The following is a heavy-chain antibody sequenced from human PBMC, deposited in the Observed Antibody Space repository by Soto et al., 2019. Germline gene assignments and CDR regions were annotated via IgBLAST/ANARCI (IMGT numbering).Heavy chain of an antibody. V-gene: IGHV1-18*01. CDR1: GYAFTTYG. CDR3: ARGRYGDY. CDR2: ISAHNVNT. Sequence: QVHLVQSGAEVKKPGASVKVSCKGSGYAFTTYGITWVRQAPGQGLEWRGWISAHNVNTNYAQQLQGRLTVTRDTSTSTAYMELRSVRSDDRGVYYCARGRYGDYWGQGALVTVSS. J-gene: IGHJ4*02. D-gene: IGHD1-1*01.